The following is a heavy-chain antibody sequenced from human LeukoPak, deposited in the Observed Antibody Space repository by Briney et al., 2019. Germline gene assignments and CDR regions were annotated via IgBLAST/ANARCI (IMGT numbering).Heavy chain of an antibody. V-gene: IGHV3-23*01. D-gene: IGHD2-2*01. CDR1: GFTFISYA. CDR2: ISGSGVST. CDR3: SIVPFYGIVVTVDI. J-gene: IGHJ3*02. Sequence: WGSLRLSCAASGFTFISYAMSWFRKAPVKGLEWVSYISGSGVSTYYADSVQGRFTISRDNSKNTLYLQMNSLRAEDTAVYYCSIVPFYGIVVTVDIWGQGTMVTVSS.